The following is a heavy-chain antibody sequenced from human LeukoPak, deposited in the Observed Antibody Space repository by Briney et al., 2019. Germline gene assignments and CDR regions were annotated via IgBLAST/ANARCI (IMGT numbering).Heavy chain of an antibody. Sequence: GASLQISCKGSGSPFTSYWIGWGRQLPGKGLEWMGIIYPGDSDTRYSPSFQGQVTISADKSISTAYLQWSSLKASDTAMYYCARHTAMALDAFDIWGQGTMVTVSS. V-gene: IGHV5-51*01. CDR2: IYPGDSDT. D-gene: IGHD5-18*01. J-gene: IGHJ3*02. CDR1: GSPFTSYW. CDR3: ARHTAMALDAFDI.